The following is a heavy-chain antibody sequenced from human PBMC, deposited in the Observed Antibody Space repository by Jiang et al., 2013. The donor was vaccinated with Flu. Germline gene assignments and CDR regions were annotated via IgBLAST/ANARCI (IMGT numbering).Heavy chain of an antibody. CDR2: LYNSGST. V-gene: IGHV4-59*11. J-gene: IGHJ4*02. CDR1: GSSFSNHY. CDR3: ARGDCSGGSYHWRGVDY. D-gene: IGHD2-15*01. Sequence: LLKPSETLSLTCTVSGSSFSNHYWSWIRQPPGKGLEWIGYLYNSGSTNYNPSLKTRVTTSLDTSKNQFSLRLSSVTAADTAVYYCARGDCSGGSYHWRGVDYWGQGTLVTVSS.